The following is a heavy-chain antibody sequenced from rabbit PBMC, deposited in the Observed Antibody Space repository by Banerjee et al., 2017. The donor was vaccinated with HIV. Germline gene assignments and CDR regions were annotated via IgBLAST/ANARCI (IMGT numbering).Heavy chain of an antibody. CDR3: VRAGVYAGSSSYTGFDFNL. J-gene: IGHJ4*01. V-gene: IGHV1S43*01. CDR2: IYTTSGST. CDR1: GIDFSSYYR. Sequence: QEQLKESGGGLVQPGGSLKLSCKASGIDFSSYYRMCWVRQAPGRGLELIACIYTTSGSTWYASWVNGRFTISRSTSLNTVDLQMTSLTAADTATYFCVRAGVYAGSSSYTGFDFNLWGQGTLVTVS. D-gene: IGHD8-1*01.